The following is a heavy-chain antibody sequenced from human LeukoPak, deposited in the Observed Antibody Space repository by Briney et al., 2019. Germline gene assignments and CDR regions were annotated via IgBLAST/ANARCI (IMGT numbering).Heavy chain of an antibody. CDR2: IKEDESEK. V-gene: IGHV3-7*03. D-gene: IGHD1-1*01. CDR1: GFTFSNYW. J-gene: IGHJ6*03. CDR3: ARTGTGYYYYMDV. Sequence: GGSLRLSCAASGFTFSNYWMSWVRQAPGNGPEWVANIKEDESEKNYVDSVKGRFTISRDSAKNSLYLQMNSLRAEDTAVYYCARTGTGYYYYMDVWGKGTTVTVSS.